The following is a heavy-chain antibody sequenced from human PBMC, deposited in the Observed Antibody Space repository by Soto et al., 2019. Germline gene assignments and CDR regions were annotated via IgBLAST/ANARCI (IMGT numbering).Heavy chain of an antibody. V-gene: IGHV1-2*02. CDR2: INPNSGGT. CDR1: GYTFTGYY. CDR3: ARARGYYDFWSGYHRHYYYYGMDV. Sequence: ASVKVSCKASGYTFTGYYMHWVRQAPGQGLEWMGWINPNSGGTNYAQKFQGRVTMTRDTSISTAYMELSRLRSDDTAVYYCARARGYYDFWSGYHRHYYYYGMDVWGRGTTVTVSS. J-gene: IGHJ6*02. D-gene: IGHD3-3*01.